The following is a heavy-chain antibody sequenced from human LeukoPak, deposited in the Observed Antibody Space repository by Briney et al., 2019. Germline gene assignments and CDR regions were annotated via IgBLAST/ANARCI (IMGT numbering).Heavy chain of an antibody. CDR3: AGEAPGSLLDY. V-gene: IGHV3-66*01. Sequence: TGGSLRLSCAASGFTVSSNYMSWVRQAPGKGLEWVSVIYSGGSTYYADSVKGRFTISRDNSKNTLYLQMNSLRAEDTAVYYCAGEAPGSLLDYWGQGTLVTVSS. D-gene: IGHD1-26*01. CDR1: GFTVSSNY. J-gene: IGHJ4*02. CDR2: IYSGGST.